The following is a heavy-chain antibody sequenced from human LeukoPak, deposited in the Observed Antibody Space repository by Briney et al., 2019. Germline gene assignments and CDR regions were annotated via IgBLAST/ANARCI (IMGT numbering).Heavy chain of an antibody. CDR1: GFTFRSFA. D-gene: IGHD2-2*01. CDR2: ISFDSDLK. V-gene: IGHV3-30*01. CDR3: AREVPAAYIDY. J-gene: IGHJ4*02. Sequence: PGGSLRLSCAASGFTFRSFAMDWVRQAPGKGLEWVAFISFDSDLKSYADSVKGRFTNSRDNSRNTLYLQMNSLRVEDTAVYYCAREVPAAYIDYWGQGTLVTASS.